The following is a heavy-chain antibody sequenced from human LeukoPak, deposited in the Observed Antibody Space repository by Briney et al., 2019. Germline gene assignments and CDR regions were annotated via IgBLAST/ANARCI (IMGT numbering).Heavy chain of an antibody. CDR3: ARDIVVVPLVMGWFDP. J-gene: IGHJ5*02. CDR1: GFTFSSYG. Sequence: GGSLRLSCGASGFTFSSYGMHWVRQGPGKGLEWVAFIRHDGSKKYHADSVKGRFTISRDNSKNTLYLQMNSLRAEDTAVYYCARDIVVVPLVMGWFDPWGQGTLVTVSS. V-gene: IGHV3-30*02. CDR2: IRHDGSKK. D-gene: IGHD2-2*01.